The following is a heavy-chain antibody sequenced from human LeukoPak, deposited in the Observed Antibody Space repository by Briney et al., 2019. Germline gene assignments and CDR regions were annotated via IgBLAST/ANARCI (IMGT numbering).Heavy chain of an antibody. CDR1: GFTFSSYE. CDR2: ISSSGTI. D-gene: IGHD3-10*02. Sequence: GGSLRLSCAASGFTFSSYEMNWVRQAPGKGLEWVSYISSSGTIYYADSVKGRFTISRDNAKNSLYLQMNSLRAEDTAVYYCAELGITMIGGVWGKGTTVTTSS. J-gene: IGHJ6*04. V-gene: IGHV3-48*03. CDR3: AELGITMIGGV.